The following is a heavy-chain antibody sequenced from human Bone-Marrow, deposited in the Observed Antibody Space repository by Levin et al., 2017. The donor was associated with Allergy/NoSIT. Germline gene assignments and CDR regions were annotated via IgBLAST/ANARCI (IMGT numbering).Heavy chain of an antibody. CDR1: GYSFTDFW. CDR2: VYPGDSET. J-gene: IGHJ3*02. D-gene: IGHD7-27*01. Sequence: PGGSLRLSCKGSGYSFTDFWIGWVRQMPGKGLEWMGIVYPGDSETRYSPSFQGQVTISADKSISTAYVQWSSLKASDTAMYFCARHRTWGRGVDAFDIWGQGTMVTVSS. CDR3: ARHRTWGRGVDAFDI. V-gene: IGHV5-51*01.